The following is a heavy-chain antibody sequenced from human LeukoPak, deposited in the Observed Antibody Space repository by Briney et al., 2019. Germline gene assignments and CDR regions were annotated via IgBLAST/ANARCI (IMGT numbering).Heavy chain of an antibody. CDR2: ISGSGGST. CDR3: AKCSTSCYYYFDY. D-gene: IGHD2-2*01. J-gene: IGHJ4*02. V-gene: IGHV3-23*01. CDR1: GFTFSSYA. Sequence: GGSLRLSCAASGFTFSSYAMSWVRQALGKGLEWVSAISGSGGSTYYADSVKGRFTISRDNSKNTLYLQMNSLRAEDTAVYYCAKCSTSCYYYFDYWGQGTLVTASS.